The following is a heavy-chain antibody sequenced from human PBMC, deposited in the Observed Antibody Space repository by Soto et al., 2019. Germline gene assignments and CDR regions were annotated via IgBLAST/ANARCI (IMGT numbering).Heavy chain of an antibody. CDR3: ARGDFDWGPPPLYYYYGMDV. CDR1: GGSFSGYY. D-gene: IGHD3-9*01. CDR2: INHSGST. Sequence: SETLSLTCAVHGGSFSGYYWSWIRQPPGKGLEWIGEINHSGSTNYNPSLKSRVTISVDTSKNQFFLKLSSVTAADTAVYYCARGDFDWGPPPLYYYYGMDVWGQGTTVTVS. V-gene: IGHV4-34*01. J-gene: IGHJ6*02.